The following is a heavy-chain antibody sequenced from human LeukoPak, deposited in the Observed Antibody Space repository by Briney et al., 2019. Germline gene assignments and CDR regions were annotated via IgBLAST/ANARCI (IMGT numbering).Heavy chain of an antibody. Sequence: SETLSLTCTVSGDSICSSSYYWGWIRQPPGKGLEWIGSIYYSGSTYYNPSLKSRVTISVDTSKNQFSLKLSSVAAADTAVYYCARLAKQATVVTPAYWGQGTLVTVSS. J-gene: IGHJ4*02. CDR1: GDSICSSSYY. CDR2: IYYSGST. V-gene: IGHV4-39*01. D-gene: IGHD4-23*01. CDR3: ARLAKQATVVTPAY.